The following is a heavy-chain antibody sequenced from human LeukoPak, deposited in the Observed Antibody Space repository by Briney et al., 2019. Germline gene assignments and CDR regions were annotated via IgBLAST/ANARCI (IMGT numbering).Heavy chain of an antibody. V-gene: IGHV3-7*01. CDR3: ARMRSEDNGDLWFFDV. J-gene: IGHJ2*01. Sequence: GGSLRLSCAASGFTFTRYWMTWLRQAPGKGLEWVSTIKQDGSATAYVDSVKGRFTISRDNVRNSVFLQMGSPRVEDTALYFCARMRSEDNGDLWFFDVWGRGTLVAVS. CDR2: IKQDGSAT. D-gene: IGHD4-17*01. CDR1: GFTFTRYW.